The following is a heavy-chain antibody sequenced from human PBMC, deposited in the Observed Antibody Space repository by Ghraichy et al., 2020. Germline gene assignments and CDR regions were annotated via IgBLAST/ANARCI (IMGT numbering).Heavy chain of an antibody. CDR1: GGSFSGYY. V-gene: IGHV4-34*01. CDR3: AREGYYYGSGSYYWFDP. J-gene: IGHJ5*02. Sequence: SQTLSLTCAVYGGSFSGYYWSWIRQPPGKGLEWIGEINHSGSTNYNPSLKSRVTISVDTSKNQFSLKLSSVTAADTAVYYCAREGYYYGSGSYYWFDPWGQGTLVTVSS. D-gene: IGHD3-10*01. CDR2: INHSGST.